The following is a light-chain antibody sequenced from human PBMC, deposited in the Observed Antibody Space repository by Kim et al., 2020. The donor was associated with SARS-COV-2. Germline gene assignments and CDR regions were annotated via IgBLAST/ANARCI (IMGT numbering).Light chain of an antibody. J-gene: IGKJ4*01. V-gene: IGKV3-11*01. CDR1: QSVGNY. CDR2: DAS. CDR3: QQRSNWPLT. Sequence: LSPGERATLACRASQSVGNYLAWYQQKPGRDPRLLLYDASNRATGIPARFSGSGSGTDFTLTIDSLEPGDFAVYYCQQRSNWPLTFGGGTKVDIK.